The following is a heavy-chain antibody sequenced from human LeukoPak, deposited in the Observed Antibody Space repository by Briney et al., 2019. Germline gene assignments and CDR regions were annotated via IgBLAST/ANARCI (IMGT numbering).Heavy chain of an antibody. CDR1: GFVFSRFW. Sequence: GGSLRLSCAASGFVFSRFWMHWVRQVPGKGPEWVSRLNEDGRITTYADSVQGRLIISRDNSKNTLYLQMYSLRAEDTALYYCARDLGGIAGSWGQGTWVTVSS. V-gene: IGHV3-74*01. CDR2: LNEDGRIT. CDR3: ARDLGGIAGS. J-gene: IGHJ1*01. D-gene: IGHD1-26*01.